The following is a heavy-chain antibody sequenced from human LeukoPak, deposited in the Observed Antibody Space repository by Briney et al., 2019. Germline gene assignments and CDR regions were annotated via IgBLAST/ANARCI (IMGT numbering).Heavy chain of an antibody. CDR1: GFTFSSYA. D-gene: IGHD1-26*01. Sequence: GGSLRLSCAASGFTFSSYAMSWVRQAPGKGLEWVSLVTGSGGSTYYADSVKGRFTISRDNSKNTLYLQMNSLRAEDTAVYYCAKDAQPYSGSLHYFDYWGQGTLVTVSS. CDR2: VTGSGGST. J-gene: IGHJ4*02. V-gene: IGHV3-23*01. CDR3: AKDAQPYSGSLHYFDY.